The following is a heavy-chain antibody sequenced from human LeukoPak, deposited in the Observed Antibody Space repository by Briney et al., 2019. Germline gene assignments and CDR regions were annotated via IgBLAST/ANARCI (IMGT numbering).Heavy chain of an antibody. V-gene: IGHV4-30-2*01. D-gene: IGHD3-9*01. CDR1: GGSISSGGYS. CDR2: IYHSGST. CDR3: ARGYFDWLLYYDY. Sequence: SQILSLTCAVSGGSISSGGYSWSWIRQPPGKGLEWIGYIYHSGSTYYNPSLKSRVTISVDRSKNQFSLKLSSVTAPDTAVYYCARGYFDWLLYYDYWGQGTLVTVSS. J-gene: IGHJ4*02.